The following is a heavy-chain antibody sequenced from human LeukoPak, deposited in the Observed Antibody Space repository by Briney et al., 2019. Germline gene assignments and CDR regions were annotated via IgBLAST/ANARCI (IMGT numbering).Heavy chain of an antibody. V-gene: IGHV3-9*01. CDR3: AKDRAVAAGLLGFDY. J-gene: IGHJ4*02. CDR2: INWNGRAV. Sequence: GGSLRLSCVASGFTFTDYSTHWVRQVPGKGLEWVSTINWNGRAVGYADSVRGRFTISRDNSKNTLYLQMNSLRAEDTAVYYCAKDRAVAAGLLGFDYWGQGTLVTVSS. D-gene: IGHD1-26*01. CDR1: GFTFTDYS.